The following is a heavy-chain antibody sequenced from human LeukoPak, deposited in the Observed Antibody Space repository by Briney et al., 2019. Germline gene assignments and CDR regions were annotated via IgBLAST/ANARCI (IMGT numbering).Heavy chain of an antibody. D-gene: IGHD1-26*01. CDR3: ARDDTGTYYTYYGMDV. CDR1: GFTFSSYS. CDR2: ISGGGSTI. J-gene: IGHJ6*02. Sequence: GGSLRLSCAASGFTFSSYSMNWVRQAPGKGLEWLSYISGGGSTIYYADSVKGRFTISRDNAKNSLYLQMNSLRAEDTAVYYCARDDTGTYYTYYGMDVWGQGTTVTVSS. V-gene: IGHV3-48*01.